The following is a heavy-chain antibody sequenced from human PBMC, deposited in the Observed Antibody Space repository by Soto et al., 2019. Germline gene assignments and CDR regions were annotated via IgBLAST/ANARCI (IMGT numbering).Heavy chain of an antibody. CDR1: GFTFGDYA. CDR3: TRDEYSSSSGYYYYGMDV. Sequence: PGGSLRLSCTASGFTFGDYAMSWFRQAPGKGLEWVGFIRSKAYGGTTEYAASVKGRFTISRDDSKSIAYLQMNSLKTEDTAVYYCTRDEYSSSSGYYYYGMDVWGQGTTVTV. D-gene: IGHD6-6*01. CDR2: IRSKAYGGTT. J-gene: IGHJ6*02. V-gene: IGHV3-49*03.